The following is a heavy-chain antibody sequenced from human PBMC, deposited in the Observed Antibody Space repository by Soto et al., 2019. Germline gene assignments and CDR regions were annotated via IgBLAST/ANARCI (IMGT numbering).Heavy chain of an antibody. CDR3: ARRDRPEFYYIHV. Sequence: EVQLAESGGGLAQPGGSLRLSCAASGFTLSGYAMDWVRLAPWKVLEYVSGIRSNGFATYYANSVQGRFTFARDNSNNTVYRQIVSLRPDGMAVYYGARRDRPEFYYIHVCGKGTTVTVSS. CDR2: IRSNGFAT. J-gene: IGHJ6*03. D-gene: IGHD6-6*01. CDR1: GFTLSGYA. V-gene: IGHV3-64*01.